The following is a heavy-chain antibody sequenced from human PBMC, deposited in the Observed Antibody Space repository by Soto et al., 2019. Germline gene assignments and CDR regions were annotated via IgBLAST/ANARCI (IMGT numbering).Heavy chain of an antibody. J-gene: IGHJ4*02. V-gene: IGHV3-21*01. CDR3: ASRRLGYCTGGTCPEF. Sequence: EVQLVESGGGLVKPGGSLRLSCAASGFTFSSFNMDWVRQAPGKGLEWVSSISITGNYKYYADSLKGRFTISRDNAQXXXXXXXXXLRPEDTAVYYCASRRLGYCTGGTCPEFWGQGTLVTVTS. CDR2: ISITGNYK. D-gene: IGHD2-15*01. CDR1: GFTFSSFN.